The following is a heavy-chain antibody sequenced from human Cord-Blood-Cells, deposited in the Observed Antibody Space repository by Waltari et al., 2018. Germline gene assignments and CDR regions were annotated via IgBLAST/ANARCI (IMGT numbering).Heavy chain of an antibody. CDR3: ARVNYYGSGSYTIDY. D-gene: IGHD3-10*01. J-gene: IGHJ4*02. CDR1: GGSFSGYC. Sequence: QVQLQQWGAGLLTPSETLSLTCAVYGGSFSGYCWRWIRQTPGKGLEWIGEINHSGSTNYNPSLKSRVTISVDTSKNQFSLKLSSVTAADTAVYYCARVNYYGSGSYTIDYWGQGTLVTVSS. CDR2: INHSGST. V-gene: IGHV4-34*01.